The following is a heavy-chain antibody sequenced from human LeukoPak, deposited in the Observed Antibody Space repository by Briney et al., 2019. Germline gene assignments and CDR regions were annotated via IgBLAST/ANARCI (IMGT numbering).Heavy chain of an antibody. CDR3: AHRLLSSSGAFDF. CDR1: GFSLSNGAEG. J-gene: IGHJ3*01. Sequence: ESGPTLVKPTQNLTLTCTFSGFSLSNGAEGVGWVRQPPGKALEWLALIYWDDDKRYHPSLINRLSITMDTSKNQVVLTLSNLDPVDTATYFCAHRLLSSSGAFDFWGPGTMVTVSS. V-gene: IGHV2-5*02. CDR2: IYWDDDK.